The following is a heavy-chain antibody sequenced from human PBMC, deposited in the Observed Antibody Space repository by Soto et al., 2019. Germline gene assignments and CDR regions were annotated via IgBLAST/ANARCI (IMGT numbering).Heavy chain of an antibody. CDR3: VKVSTFYDILTGYYSTNFFDP. D-gene: IGHD3-9*01. J-gene: IGHJ5*02. CDR1: GFTLGRYG. CDR2: VSPNGQGI. Sequence: GGSLRLSCAASGFTLGRYGMSWVRQAPGKGLEWVSAVSPNGQGIYYADSVRGRFTISRDFSKNTVFLHMDSLRPEDTAVYYCVKVSTFYDILTGYYSTNFFDPWGQGTLVTVSS. V-gene: IGHV3-23*01.